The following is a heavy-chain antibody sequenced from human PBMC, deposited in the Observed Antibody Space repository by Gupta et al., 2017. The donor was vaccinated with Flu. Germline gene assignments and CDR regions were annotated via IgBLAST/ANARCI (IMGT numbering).Heavy chain of an antibody. Sequence: VQSGAEVKKPGESLKISCKGSGYNFATSWIGWVRQMPGRGLEWMGIIYPGDSDTRYSPSFQGQVTISADKSISTAFLQWGSLKASDTAMYYCARDLWFDPWGQGTLVTVSS. CDR3: ARDLWFDP. J-gene: IGHJ5*02. V-gene: IGHV5-51*03. CDR1: GYNFATSW. CDR2: IYPGDSDT.